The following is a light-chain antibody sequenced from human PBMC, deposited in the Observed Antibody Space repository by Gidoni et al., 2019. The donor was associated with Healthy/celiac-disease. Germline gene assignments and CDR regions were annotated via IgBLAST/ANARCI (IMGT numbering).Light chain of an antibody. Sequence: EIVMTQSPATLSVSPGERATLSCRASQSVSSNLAWYQQKPGQAPRLLIYGASTRATGIPARFSGSGSGTEFTLTISSLQSEDFAVYYCQQYNNWPYTFXQXTKLEI. J-gene: IGKJ2*01. CDR1: QSVSSN. CDR3: QQYNNWPYT. CDR2: GAS. V-gene: IGKV3-15*01.